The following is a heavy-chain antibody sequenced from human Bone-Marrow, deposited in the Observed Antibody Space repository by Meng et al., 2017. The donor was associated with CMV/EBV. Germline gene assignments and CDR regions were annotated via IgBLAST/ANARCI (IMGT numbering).Heavy chain of an antibody. V-gene: IGHV4-34*01. Sequence: SETLSLTCTVSGGSVSDDYWSWIRQPPGKGLEWIGEINHSGSTNYNPSLKSRVTISVDTSKNQFSLKLSSVTAADTAVYYCALTPLGYYDFWSGIRPHFDYWGQGTRVTVSS. CDR2: INHSGST. J-gene: IGHJ4*02. CDR1: GGSVSDDY. CDR3: ALTPLGYYDFWSGIRPHFDY. D-gene: IGHD3-3*01.